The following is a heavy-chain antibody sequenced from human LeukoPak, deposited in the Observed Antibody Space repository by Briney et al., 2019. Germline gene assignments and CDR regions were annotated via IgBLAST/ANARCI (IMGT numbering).Heavy chain of an antibody. CDR2: ISGSGGST. CDR1: GFTFSSYA. V-gene: IGHV3-23*01. CDR3: SKDRYSYGSSTAPTDY. Sequence: PGGSLRLSCAASGFTFSSYAMSWVRQAPGKGLEWVSAISGSGGSTYYADSVKGRFTISRDNSKNTLYLQMNSLRAEDTAVYYCSKDRYSYGSSTAPTDYWGQGTLVTVSS. D-gene: IGHD5-18*01. J-gene: IGHJ4*02.